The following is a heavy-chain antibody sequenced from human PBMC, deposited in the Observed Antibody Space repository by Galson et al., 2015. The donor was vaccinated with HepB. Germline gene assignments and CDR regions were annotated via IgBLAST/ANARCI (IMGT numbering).Heavy chain of an antibody. J-gene: IGHJ3*01. CDR2: ISDSGGST. CDR3: VKDVRIQSLHGFDV. D-gene: IGHD5-18*01. Sequence: SLRLSCAASGFTFSNYAMSWVRQAPGKGLEWVSVISDSGGSTYYADSVKGHFTISRDNSKNTLYLQMNNLRAEDTAVYYCVKDVRIQSLHGFDVWGQGTMVTVSS. V-gene: IGHV3-23*01. CDR1: GFTFSNYA.